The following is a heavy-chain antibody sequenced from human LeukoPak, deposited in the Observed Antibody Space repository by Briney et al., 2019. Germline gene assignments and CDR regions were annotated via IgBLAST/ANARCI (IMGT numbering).Heavy chain of an antibody. CDR1: GGSFSGYY. CDR3: ASGEAAAPYYFDY. Sequence: SETLSLTCAAYGGSFSGYYWSWIRQPPGKGLEWIGEINHSGSTNYNPSLKGRVTISVYTSKNQFSLKLSSVTAADTAVYYCASGEAAAPYYFDYWGQGTLVTVSS. J-gene: IGHJ4*02. V-gene: IGHV4-34*01. CDR2: INHSGST. D-gene: IGHD6-13*01.